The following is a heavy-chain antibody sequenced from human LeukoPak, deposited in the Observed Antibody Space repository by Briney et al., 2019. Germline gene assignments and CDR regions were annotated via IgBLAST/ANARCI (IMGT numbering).Heavy chain of an antibody. V-gene: IGHV3-74*01. Sequence: GGSLRLSCAASGFTFNTYWMHWVRQAPGKGLVWVSHINSDGRSTTYADSVKGRFTISRDNAKNTLYLQMNSLRAEDTAVYYCASDRGYSPDYWGQGTLVTVSS. D-gene: IGHD5-18*01. CDR2: INSDGRST. J-gene: IGHJ4*02. CDR3: ASDRGYSPDY. CDR1: GFTFNTYW.